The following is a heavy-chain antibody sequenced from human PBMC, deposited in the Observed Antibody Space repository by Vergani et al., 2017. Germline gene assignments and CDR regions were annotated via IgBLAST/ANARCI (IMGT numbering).Heavy chain of an antibody. J-gene: IGHJ4*02. CDR2: ISGSGGST. CDR3: ASDLRYCSGGSCYSPRDY. CDR1: GFTFSSYA. D-gene: IGHD2-15*01. Sequence: EVQLVESGGGLVQPGGSLRLSCAASGFTFSSYAMSWVRQAPGKGLEWVSAISGSGGSTYYADSVKGRFTISRDNSKNTLYLQMNSLRAEDTAVYYCASDLRYCSGGSCYSPRDYWGQGTLVTVSS. V-gene: IGHV3-23*04.